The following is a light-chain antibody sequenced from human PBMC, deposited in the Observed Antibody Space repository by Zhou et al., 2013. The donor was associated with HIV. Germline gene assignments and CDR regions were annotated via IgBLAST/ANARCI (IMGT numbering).Light chain of an antibody. Sequence: EIVLTQSPATLSLSPGERATLSCRASQNIYASLAWYQQRRGQAPRLLIYDASNRATGIPARFSGSGSGTDFTLTINNLEPEDFAVYYCQQYGTSITFGQGTRLEIK. V-gene: IGKV3-11*01. CDR2: DAS. CDR1: QNIYAS. CDR3: QQYGTSIT. J-gene: IGKJ5*01.